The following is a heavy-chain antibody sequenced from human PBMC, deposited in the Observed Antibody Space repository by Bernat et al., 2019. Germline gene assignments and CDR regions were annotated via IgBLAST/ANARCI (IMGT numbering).Heavy chain of an antibody. Sequence: EVQLLESGAGLVPPGGSVRLSCTASGFTFSNYAMGWVRQAPVKGLEWLAFICGPGVITYFADSVKGRFTISKDNSKNTLYLQMNSLRAEDTAVYYCTKGRAAYTYGLPDYWGQGTLVTVSS. CDR2: ICGPGVIT. J-gene: IGHJ4*02. CDR3: TKGRAAYTYGLPDY. CDR1: GFTFSNYA. V-gene: IGHV3-23*01. D-gene: IGHD5-18*01.